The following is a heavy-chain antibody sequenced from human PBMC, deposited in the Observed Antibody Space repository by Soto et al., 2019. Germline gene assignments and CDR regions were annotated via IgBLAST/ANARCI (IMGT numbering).Heavy chain of an antibody. CDR2: IIPIFGTT. CDR1: GGIFTRYD. Sequence: QVQLVQSGAEVKKPGSSVKVSCKASGGIFTRYDIRWVRQAPGQGLEWMGAIIPIFGTTNYAQKFQGRVTITADASTSTAYMDLTSLRSEDTAIYYCAINEGRDVSTFDYWGQGTLVTVSS. V-gene: IGHV1-69*01. J-gene: IGHJ4*02. D-gene: IGHD2-15*01. CDR3: AINEGRDVSTFDY.